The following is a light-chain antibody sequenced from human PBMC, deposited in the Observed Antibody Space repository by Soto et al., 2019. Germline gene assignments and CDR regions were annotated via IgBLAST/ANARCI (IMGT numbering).Light chain of an antibody. CDR3: NSYTSSNTRV. V-gene: IGLV2-14*01. J-gene: IGLJ2*01. CDR1: SSDVGGYKY. Sequence: QSALTQPASVSGSPGQSITISCTGTSSDVGGYKYVSWYQQHPGKAPKLIIYDVSSRPSGVSNRFSGSKSGNTASLTISWLQAEDEAHYYCNSYTSSNTRVFGGGTKVTAL. CDR2: DVS.